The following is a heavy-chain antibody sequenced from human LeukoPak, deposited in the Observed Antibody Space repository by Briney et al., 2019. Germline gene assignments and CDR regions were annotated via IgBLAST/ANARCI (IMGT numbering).Heavy chain of an antibody. D-gene: IGHD3-3*01. V-gene: IGHV3-30*01. CDR1: GFTFSSYA. CDR2: ISYDGSNK. J-gene: IGHJ4*02. CDR3: ARGPAYDFWSGYYVGVFDY. Sequence: GRSLRLSCVASGFTFSSYAMHWVRQAPGKGLEWVAVISYDGSNKYYADSVKGRFTISRDNSKNTLYLQMNSLRAEDTAVYYCARGPAYDFWSGYYVGVFDYWGQGTLVTVSS.